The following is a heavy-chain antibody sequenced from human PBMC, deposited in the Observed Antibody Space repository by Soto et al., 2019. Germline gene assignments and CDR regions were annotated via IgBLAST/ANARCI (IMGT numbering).Heavy chain of an antibody. Sequence: EVQLVQSGAEVKKPGESLKISCKGSGYSFTSYWIGWVCQMPGKGLEWMGIIYPGDSDTRYSPSFQGQVTISADKSISTAYLQWSSLKASDTAMYYCARQTLPNEEWLGYDAFDIWGQGTMVTVSS. CDR2: IYPGDSDT. CDR1: GYSFTSYW. CDR3: ARQTLPNEEWLGYDAFDI. V-gene: IGHV5-51*01. J-gene: IGHJ3*02. D-gene: IGHD6-19*01.